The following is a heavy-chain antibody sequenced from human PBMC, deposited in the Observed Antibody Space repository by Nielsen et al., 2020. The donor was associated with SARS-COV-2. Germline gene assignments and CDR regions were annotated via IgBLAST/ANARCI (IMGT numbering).Heavy chain of an antibody. CDR3: VIVTAALAFDP. D-gene: IGHD3-16*02. V-gene: IGHV1-18*04. CDR1: GYTFTNYG. Sequence: ASVKVSCKASGYTFTNYGISWVRQAPGQGLEWMGWISGYNGDTNYAQKFQGRVTMTIDTSTSTAYMELRSLKSEDTAVYFCVIVTAALAFDPWGQGSLVTVSS. J-gene: IGHJ5*02. CDR2: ISGYNGDT.